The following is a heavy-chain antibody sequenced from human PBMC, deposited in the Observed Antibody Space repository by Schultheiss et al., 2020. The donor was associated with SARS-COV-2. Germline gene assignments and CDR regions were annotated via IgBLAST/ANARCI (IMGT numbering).Heavy chain of an antibody. Sequence: SETLSLTCTVSGGSISSYYWSWIRQPPGKGLEWIGYIYYSGGTNYNPSLKSRVTISVDTSKNQFSLKLSSVTAADTAVYYCATGDYYDSSGYWIDAFDIWGQGTMVTVSS. J-gene: IGHJ3*02. CDR3: ATGDYYDSSGYWIDAFDI. CDR1: GGSISSYY. CDR2: IYYSGGT. V-gene: IGHV4-59*01. D-gene: IGHD3-22*01.